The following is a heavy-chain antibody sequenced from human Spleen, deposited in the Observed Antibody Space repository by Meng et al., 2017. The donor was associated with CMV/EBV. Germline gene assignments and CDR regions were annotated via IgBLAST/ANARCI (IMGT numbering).Heavy chain of an antibody. CDR2: IRYDGSDK. D-gene: IGHD3-9*01. CDR1: GFTFSSYG. Sequence: GGSLRLSCAASGFTFSSYGMHWVRQAPGKGLEWVAFIRYDGSDKYYIDSVKGRFTLSRDDSKNMIYLQMNSLRPEDTALYYCVRDADWSFDHWGQGTLVTVSS. J-gene: IGHJ4*02. V-gene: IGHV3-30*02. CDR3: VRDADWSFDH.